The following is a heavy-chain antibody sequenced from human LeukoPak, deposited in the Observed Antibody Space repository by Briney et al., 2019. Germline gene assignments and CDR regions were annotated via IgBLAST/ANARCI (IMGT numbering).Heavy chain of an antibody. CDR3: ATYDYVWGSYRQAYFDY. V-gene: IGHV4-31*03. CDR2: IYYSGST. D-gene: IGHD3-16*02. J-gene: IGHJ4*02. Sequence: PSETLSLTCTVSGGSISSGGYYWSWIRQHPGKGLEWIGYIYYSGSTNYNPSLKSRVTISVDTSKNQFSLKLSSVTAADTAVYYCATYDYVWGSYRQAYFDYWGQGTLVTVSS. CDR1: GGSISSGGYY.